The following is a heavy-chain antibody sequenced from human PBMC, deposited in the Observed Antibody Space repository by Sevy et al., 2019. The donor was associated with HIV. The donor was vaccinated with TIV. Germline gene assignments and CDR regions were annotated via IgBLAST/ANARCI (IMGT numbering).Heavy chain of an antibody. V-gene: IGHV3-74*01. CDR3: ARRRNYYGMIYAFDI. CDR2: INSDGSST. Sequence: GGSLRLSCAASGFTFSSYWMHWVRQAPGKGLVWVSRINSDGSSTSYADSVKGRFTISRDNAKNTLYLQMNSLRAEDTAVYYSARRRNYYGMIYAFDIWGQGTMVTVSS. D-gene: IGHD3-10*01. CDR1: GFTFSSYW. J-gene: IGHJ3*02.